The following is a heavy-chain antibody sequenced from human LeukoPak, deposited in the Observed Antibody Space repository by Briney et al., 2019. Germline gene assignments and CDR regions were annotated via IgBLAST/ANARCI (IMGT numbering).Heavy chain of an antibody. CDR3: AKSGIAAAGQRGYFDY. J-gene: IGHJ4*02. CDR2: IWYDGSNK. V-gene: IGHV3-30*02. D-gene: IGHD6-13*01. Sequence: QPGGSLRLSCAASGFTFSSYGMHWVRQAPGKGLEWVAVIWYDGSNKYYADSVKGRFTISRDNSKNTVYLQMNSLRGEDTAVYYCAKSGIAAAGQRGYFDYWGQGTLVTVSS. CDR1: GFTFSSYG.